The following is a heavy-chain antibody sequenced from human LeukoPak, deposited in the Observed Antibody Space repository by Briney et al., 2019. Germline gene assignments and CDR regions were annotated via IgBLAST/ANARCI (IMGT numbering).Heavy chain of an antibody. Sequence: PGGSLRLSCAASGFAFSSYAMSWVRQTPGKGLEWVSAISGGGGSTYYADSVKGRFTISRDNSKNTLYLQMNSLRAEDTAVYYCAKDKRGGPYGVDYWGQEPLVTVSS. J-gene: IGHJ4*02. CDR2: ISGGGGST. D-gene: IGHD2-8*01. CDR3: AKDKRGGPYGVDY. CDR1: GFAFSSYA. V-gene: IGHV3-23*01.